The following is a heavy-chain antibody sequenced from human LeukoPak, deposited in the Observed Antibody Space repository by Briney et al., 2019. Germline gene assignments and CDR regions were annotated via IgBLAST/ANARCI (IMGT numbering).Heavy chain of an antibody. J-gene: IGHJ4*02. Sequence: GGSLRLSCAASGFTFSSYAMHWVRQAPGKGLEWVAVISYAGSNKYYADSVKGRFTISRDNSKNTLYLQMNSLRAEDTAVYYCARDPQSRGLFDYWGQGTLVTVSS. CDR2: ISYAGSNK. V-gene: IGHV3-30*04. CDR3: ARDPQSRGLFDY. D-gene: IGHD3-10*01. CDR1: GFTFSSYA.